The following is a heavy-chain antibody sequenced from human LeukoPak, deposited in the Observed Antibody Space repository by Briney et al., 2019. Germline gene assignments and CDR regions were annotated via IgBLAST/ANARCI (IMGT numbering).Heavy chain of an antibody. Sequence: SLKVSCKPPGGTFTSYVIGWARQAHGQGLEWMGRIIPILGIAYYAQKFQCRVTITANKSTSTAYMELSSLRSEDTAVYYCARGGSYLDYWGQGTLVTVSS. CDR2: IIPILGIA. CDR3: ARGGSYLDY. CDR1: GGTFTSYV. V-gene: IGHV1-69*04. J-gene: IGHJ4*02. D-gene: IGHD1-26*01.